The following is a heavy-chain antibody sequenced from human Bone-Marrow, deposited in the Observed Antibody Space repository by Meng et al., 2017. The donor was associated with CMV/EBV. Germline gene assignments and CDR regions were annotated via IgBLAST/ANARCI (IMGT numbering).Heavy chain of an antibody. V-gene: IGHV3-7*01. CDR3: ARDFRESYYDFWSGYYNYYYGMDV. Sequence: GGSLRLSCAASGFIFSNYWMTWVRQAPGKGLEWVANINQDGSEKYYVDSVKGRFTISRDNAKNSLYLQMNSLRAEDTAVYYCARDFRESYYDFWSGYYNYYYGMDVWGQGTTVTVSS. CDR2: INQDGSEK. CDR1: GFIFSNYW. D-gene: IGHD3-3*01. J-gene: IGHJ6*02.